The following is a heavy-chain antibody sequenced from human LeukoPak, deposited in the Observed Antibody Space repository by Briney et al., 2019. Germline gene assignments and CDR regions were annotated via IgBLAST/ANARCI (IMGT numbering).Heavy chain of an antibody. CDR2: SYHTGNT. J-gene: IGHJ2*01. Sequence: SETLSLTCSVSGDSISSSSYFWGWIRQSPGQGLEWIGTSYHTGNTYYNPPLKSRVTISLDTSSNQFSLRLISVIVADTAVYYCARMRSYWYFDLWGRGTLVAVSS. CDR1: GDSISSSSYF. CDR3: ARMRSYWYFDL. V-gene: IGHV4-39*01.